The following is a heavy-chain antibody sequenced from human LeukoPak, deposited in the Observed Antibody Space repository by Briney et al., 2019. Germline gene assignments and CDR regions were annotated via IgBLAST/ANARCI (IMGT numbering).Heavy chain of an antibody. V-gene: IGHV1-18*01. CDR1: GYTFTSYG. D-gene: IGHD4/OR15-4a*01. Sequence: GASVKVSCKASGYTFTSYGISWVRQVPGQGLEWMGWISAYNGNTNYAQKLQGRVTMTTDASTSTAYMELRSLTSDATPVYFCARDLNTIVITPRSYFHYWGQGTLVTVSS. J-gene: IGHJ4*02. CDR3: ARDLNTIVITPRSYFHY. CDR2: ISAYNGNT.